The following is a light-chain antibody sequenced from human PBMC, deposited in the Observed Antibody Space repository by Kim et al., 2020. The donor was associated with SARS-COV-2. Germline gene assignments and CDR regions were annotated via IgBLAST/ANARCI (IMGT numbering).Light chain of an antibody. J-gene: IGKJ4*01. Sequence: DTVMTQSPATLSVSPGERATLSCRASQSVSRHLAWYQQTPGQVPRLLIYDASTRATGIAARFSGSGSATEFTLTISSLQSEDFAVYYCQQYNNWPLTFGGGTKVDIK. CDR2: DAS. V-gene: IGKV3-15*01. CDR1: QSVSRH. CDR3: QQYNNWPLT.